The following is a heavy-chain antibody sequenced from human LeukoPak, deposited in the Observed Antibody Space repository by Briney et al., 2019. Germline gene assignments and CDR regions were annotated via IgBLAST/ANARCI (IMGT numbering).Heavy chain of an antibody. D-gene: IGHD3-3*01. CDR1: GFTFDDYA. CDR2: ISGDGGST. J-gene: IGHJ4*02. CDR3: AKHYDFWSGHTYFDY. Sequence: GSPRLSCAASGFTFDDYAMHWVRQAPGKGLEWVSLISGDGGSTYYADSVKGRFTISRDNSKNSLYLQMNSLRTEDTALYYCAKHYDFWSGHTYFDYWGQGTLVTVSS. V-gene: IGHV3-43*02.